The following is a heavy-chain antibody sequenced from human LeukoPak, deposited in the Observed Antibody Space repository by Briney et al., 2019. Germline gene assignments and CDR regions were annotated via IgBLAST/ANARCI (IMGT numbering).Heavy chain of an antibody. Sequence: GRSLRLSCAASGFTFDDYAMHWVRQAPGKGLEWVSGISWNSGSIGYADSVKGRFTISRDNAKNSLYLQMNSLRAEDTALYYCAKDSQWLVPAGAFDIWGQGTMVIVSS. J-gene: IGHJ3*02. D-gene: IGHD6-19*01. CDR3: AKDSQWLVPAGAFDI. V-gene: IGHV3-9*01. CDR1: GFTFDDYA. CDR2: ISWNSGSI.